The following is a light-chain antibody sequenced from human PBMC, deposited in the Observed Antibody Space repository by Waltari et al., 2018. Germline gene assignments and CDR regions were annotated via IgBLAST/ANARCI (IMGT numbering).Light chain of an antibody. CDR1: NPNPGSNF. CDR3: ASWDDSHYV. J-gene: IGLJ1*01. CDR2: RNN. V-gene: IGLV1-47*01. Sequence: QSVLTQPPSASETPGQRVTIPCSGSNPNPGSNFLYWYHQLPGTAPKLLIYRNNQRPSGVPDRFSASKSGTSASLAIDGLRSEDEAVYYCASWDDSHYVFGPGTQVTVL.